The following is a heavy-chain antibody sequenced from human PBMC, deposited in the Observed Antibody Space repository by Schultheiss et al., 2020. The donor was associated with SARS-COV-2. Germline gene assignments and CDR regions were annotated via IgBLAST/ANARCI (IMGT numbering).Heavy chain of an antibody. Sequence: GGSLRLSCAASGFTFSSYGMHWVRQAPGKGLEWVAVIWYDGSNKYYADSVKGRFTISRDNAKNSLYLQMNSLRAEDTALYYCARDAAGYYDSSGYYYVMMGCDYWGQGTRV. CDR2: IWYDGSNK. J-gene: IGHJ4*02. V-gene: IGHV3-33*01. D-gene: IGHD3-22*01. CDR1: GFTFSSYG. CDR3: ARDAAGYYDSSGYYYVMMGCDY.